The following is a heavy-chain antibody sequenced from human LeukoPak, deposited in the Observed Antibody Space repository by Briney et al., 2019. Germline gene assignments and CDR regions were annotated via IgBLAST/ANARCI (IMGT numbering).Heavy chain of an antibody. J-gene: IGHJ6*03. CDR2: ISAYNGNT. V-gene: IGHV1-18*01. CDR3: ARGGADGGEIYYYYYMDV. CDR1: GYTFTSYG. D-gene: IGHD2-21*01. Sequence: ASVKVSCKASGYTFTSYGISWVRQAPGQGLEWMGWISAYNGNTNYAQKLQGRVTMTTDTSTSTAYMELRSLRSDDTAVYYCARGGADGGEIYYYYYMDVWGKGTTVTVSS.